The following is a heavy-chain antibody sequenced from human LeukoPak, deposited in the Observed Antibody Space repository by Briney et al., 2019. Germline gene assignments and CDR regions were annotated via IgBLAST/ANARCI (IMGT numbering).Heavy chain of an antibody. CDR1: GGSFSGYY. Sequence: SETLSLTCAVYGGSFSGYYGSWIRQHPGKGLEWMGEINHSGSTNYNPSLKSRVTISVDTSKNQFSLKLSSVTAADTAVYYCARGWDCSSTSCYPYYYYYYMDVWGKGTTVTVSS. CDR3: ARGWDCSSTSCYPYYYYYYMDV. V-gene: IGHV4-34*01. CDR2: INHSGST. J-gene: IGHJ6*03. D-gene: IGHD2-2*01.